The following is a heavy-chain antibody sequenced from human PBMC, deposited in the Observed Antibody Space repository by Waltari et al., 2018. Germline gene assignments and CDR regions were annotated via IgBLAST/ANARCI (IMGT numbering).Heavy chain of an antibody. D-gene: IGHD3-10*01. CDR3: AKGGGGGVIIRSKNGMDV. V-gene: IGHV3-30*02. Sequence: QVQLVESGGGVVQPGGSLRLSCAASGFTFSSYGMHWVRQAPGKGLEWVAFIRYDGSNNYNEDSVKGGFPISRDNSKNSLYLQMNSLKAEDTSVYYWAKGGGGGVIIRSKNGMDVWGQGTTVTVSS. J-gene: IGHJ6*02. CDR1: GFTFSSYG. CDR2: IRYDGSNN.